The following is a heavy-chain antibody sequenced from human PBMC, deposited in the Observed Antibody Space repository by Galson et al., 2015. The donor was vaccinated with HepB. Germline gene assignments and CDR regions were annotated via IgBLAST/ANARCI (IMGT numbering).Heavy chain of an antibody. CDR2: INQDGGEK. J-gene: IGHJ4*02. CDR1: GFTFSNYW. Sequence: SLRLSCAASGFTFSNYWMTWVRQAPKKGLEWVANINQDGGEKYYVDSVKGRFTISRDNAKNSLHLQLNSLRAEDTAVYYCARGASSSWPTFFYCWGQGTLVTVSS. D-gene: IGHD6-13*01. V-gene: IGHV3-7*01. CDR3: ARGASSSWPTFFYC.